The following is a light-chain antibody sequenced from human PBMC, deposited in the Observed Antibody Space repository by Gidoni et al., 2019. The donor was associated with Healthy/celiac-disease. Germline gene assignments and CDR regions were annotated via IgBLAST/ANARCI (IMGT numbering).Light chain of an antibody. J-gene: IGLJ3*02. V-gene: IGLV1-47*02. Sequence: QSVLTKLPSASGSPGQSVTIPCSGSSSSIGSNYLYWYQQLPGTAPKLLIYSNHQLPSGVPYRFSGSTSGTSASLAISGLRSDDESDYYCAAWDASLSGWVFGGGTKLTVL. CDR3: AAWDASLSGWV. CDR1: SSSIGSNY. CDR2: SNH.